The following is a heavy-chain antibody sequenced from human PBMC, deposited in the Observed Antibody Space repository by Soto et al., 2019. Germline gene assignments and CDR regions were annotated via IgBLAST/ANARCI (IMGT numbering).Heavy chain of an antibody. J-gene: IGHJ6*02. CDR1: GFTFSSYG. V-gene: IGHV3-33*01. Sequence: GGSLRLSCAASGFTFSSYGMHWVRQAPGKGLEWVAVIWYDGSNKYYADSVKGRFTISRDNSKNTLYLQMNSLRAEDTAVYYCARPLGREIERMDVWGQGTTVTVSS. CDR2: IWYDGSNK. CDR3: ARPLGREIERMDV.